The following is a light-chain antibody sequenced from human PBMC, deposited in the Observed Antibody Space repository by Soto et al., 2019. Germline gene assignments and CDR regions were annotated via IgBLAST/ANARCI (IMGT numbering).Light chain of an antibody. J-gene: IGLJ2*01. CDR2: EGS. CDR1: SSDVGSYNL. Sequence: QSALTQPASVSGSPGQSITISCTGTSSDVGSYNLVSWYQQHPGKAPKLMIYEGSKRPSGVSNRFSGSKSGNTASLTISGLQAEDEGDYYCCSYAGSRTFVVFGGGTKVTVL. V-gene: IGLV2-23*03. CDR3: CSYAGSRTFVV.